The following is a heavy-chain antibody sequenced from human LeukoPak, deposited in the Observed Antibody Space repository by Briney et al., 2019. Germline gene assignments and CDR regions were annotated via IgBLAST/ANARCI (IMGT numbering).Heavy chain of an antibody. CDR3: ARGAPMVRDPYYYYYMDV. CDR1: GYTFTSYY. J-gene: IGHJ6*03. Sequence: GASVKVSCKASGYTFTSYYMHWVRQAPGEGLEWMGIINPSGGSTSYAQKFQGRVTMTRDMSTSTVYMELSSLRSEDTAVYYCARGAPMVRDPYYYYYMDVWGKGTTVTISS. V-gene: IGHV1-46*01. D-gene: IGHD3-10*01. CDR2: INPSGGST.